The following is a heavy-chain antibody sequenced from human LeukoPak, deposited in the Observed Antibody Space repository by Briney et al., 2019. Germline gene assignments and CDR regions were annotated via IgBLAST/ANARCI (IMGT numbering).Heavy chain of an antibody. Sequence: GGSLRLSCAASGFTFSNAWMSWVRQAPGKGLEWVGRIKSKTDGGTTDYAAPVKGRFTISGDDSKNTLYLQMNSLKTEDTAVYYCTTDITVTTFDYWGQGTLVTVSS. CDR3: TTDITVTTFDY. V-gene: IGHV3-15*01. J-gene: IGHJ4*02. CDR1: GFTFSNAW. D-gene: IGHD4-17*01. CDR2: IKSKTDGGTT.